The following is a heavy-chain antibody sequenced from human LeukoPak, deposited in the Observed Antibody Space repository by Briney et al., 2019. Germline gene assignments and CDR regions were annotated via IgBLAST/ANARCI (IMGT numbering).Heavy chain of an antibody. Sequence: GGSLRLSCAPSGFTFSSYGMHWVRQAPGKGLEWVAFIRYDGSNKYYADSVKGRFTISRDNSKNTLYLQMNSLRAEDTAVYYCAKDRLPDSSGRYFDYWGQGTLVTVSS. CDR1: GFTFSSYG. CDR3: AKDRLPDSSGRYFDY. J-gene: IGHJ4*02. CDR2: IRYDGSNK. V-gene: IGHV3-30*02. D-gene: IGHD3-22*01.